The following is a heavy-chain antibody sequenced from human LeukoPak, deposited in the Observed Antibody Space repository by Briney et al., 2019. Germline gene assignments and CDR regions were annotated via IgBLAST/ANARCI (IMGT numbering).Heavy chain of an antibody. CDR1: GFTFSSYA. D-gene: IGHD3-22*01. CDR3: AKDVSTYYYDSSGFDY. V-gene: IGHV3-30-3*01. CDR2: ISYDGSNK. J-gene: IGHJ4*02. Sequence: GRSLRLSCAASGFTFSSYAMHWVRQAPGKGLEWVAVISYDGSNKYYADSVKGRFTISRDNSKNTLYLQMNSLRAEDTAVYYCAKDVSTYYYDSSGFDYWGQGTLVTVSS.